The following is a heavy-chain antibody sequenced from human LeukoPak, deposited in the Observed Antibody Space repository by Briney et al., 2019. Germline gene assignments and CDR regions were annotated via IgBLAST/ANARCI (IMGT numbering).Heavy chain of an antibody. D-gene: IGHD2-2*01. V-gene: IGHV1-3*01. J-gene: IGHJ5*02. CDR2: INAGNGNT. Sequence: GASVKVSCKASGYTFTSYAMHWVRQAPGQRLEWMGWINAGNGNTKYSQKFQGRVTITRDTSASTAYMELSSLRSEDTAVYYCARGRVVVPAAMPNWFDPCGQGTLVTVSS. CDR3: ARGRVVVPAAMPNWFDP. CDR1: GYTFTSYA.